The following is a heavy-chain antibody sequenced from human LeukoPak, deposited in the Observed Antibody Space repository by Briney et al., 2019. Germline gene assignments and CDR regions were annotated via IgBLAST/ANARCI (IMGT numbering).Heavy chain of an antibody. CDR3: ARLVATFDY. D-gene: IGHD5-12*01. CDR2: INYSGST. V-gene: IGHV4-59*01. J-gene: IGHJ4*02. CDR1: GGSISSYY. Sequence: SETLSLTCTVSGGSISSYYWSWIRQPPGKGLEWIGYINYSGSTNYNPSLKSRVTISVDTSKNQFSLKLSSVTAADTAVYYCARLVATFDYWGQGTLVTVSS.